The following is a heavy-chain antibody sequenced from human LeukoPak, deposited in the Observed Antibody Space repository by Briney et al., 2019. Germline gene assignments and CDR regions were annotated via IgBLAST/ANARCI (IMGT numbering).Heavy chain of an antibody. V-gene: IGHV4-34*01. CDR3: ARDLRVAAAGTPWFDP. CDR1: GGSFSGYY. J-gene: IGHJ5*02. D-gene: IGHD6-13*01. CDR2: INHSGST. Sequence: PSETLSLTCAVYGGSFSGYYWSWIRQPPGKGLEWIGEINHSGSTNYNPSLKSRVTISVDTSKNQFSPKLSSVTAADTAVYYCARDLRVAAAGTPWFDPWGQGTLVTVSS.